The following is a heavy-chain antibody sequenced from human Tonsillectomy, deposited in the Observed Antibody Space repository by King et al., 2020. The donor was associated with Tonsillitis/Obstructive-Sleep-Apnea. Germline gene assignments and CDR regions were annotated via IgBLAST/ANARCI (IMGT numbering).Heavy chain of an antibody. CDR1: GYRFINHW. CDR3: ARSPSYSGYDYHYFDN. Sequence: VQLVESGTEVKKPGESLKISCKGSGYRFINHWIGWVRQLPGKGLEWMGIIYPGDSDTIYSPSFQGQVTISADKSSSTAYLQWRSLRASDTAMYYCARSPSYSGYDYHYFDNWGQGTLVTVSS. J-gene: IGHJ4*02. V-gene: IGHV5-51*01. D-gene: IGHD5-12*01. CDR2: IYPGDSDT.